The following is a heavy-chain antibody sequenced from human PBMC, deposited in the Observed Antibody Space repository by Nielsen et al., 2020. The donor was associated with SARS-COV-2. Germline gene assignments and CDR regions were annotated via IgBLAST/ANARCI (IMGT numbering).Heavy chain of an antibody. CDR2: IYYSGST. CDR1: GGSISSYY. J-gene: IGHJ6*03. Sequence: LRLSCTVSGGSISSYYWSWIRQPPGKGLEWIGYIYYSGSTYYNPSLKSRVTISVDTSKNQFSLKLSSVTAADTAVYYCARVGVMVVAATPYYYYYMDVWGKGTTVTVSS. V-gene: IGHV4-30-4*08. CDR3: ARVGVMVVAATPYYYYYMDV. D-gene: IGHD2-15*01.